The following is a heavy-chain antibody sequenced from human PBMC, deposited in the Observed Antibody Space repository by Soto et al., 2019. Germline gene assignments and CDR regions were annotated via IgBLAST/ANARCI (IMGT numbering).Heavy chain of an antibody. Sequence: QVQLQESGPGLVKPLQTLSLTCTVSGASISSGDYYWSWIRQHPGKGLERIGIIHYSGSTNYNPSLESRVSITVYTSKNQVSLKMSSVTAADTAVYYCARLKSDCGSVMCYKGWVDYWGQGTLVTVSS. V-gene: IGHV4-31*03. CDR2: IHYSGST. CDR1: GASISSGDYY. CDR3: ARLKSDCGSVMCYKGWVDY. D-gene: IGHD2-2*02. J-gene: IGHJ4*02.